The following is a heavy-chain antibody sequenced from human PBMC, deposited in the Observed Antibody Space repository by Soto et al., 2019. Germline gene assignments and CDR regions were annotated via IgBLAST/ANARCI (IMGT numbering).Heavy chain of an antibody. CDR2: ISGGGGTT. Sequence: EVQLLESGGGLVQPEGSLRLSCAASGFTFSTYAMSWVRQAPGKGLEWVSGISGGGGTTYYADSVKGRFTISRDNSKKPGYRQGTSLKPKTRALNNLGKDQAEVVPTRSSSKNWAQGTLSTVP. CDR3: GKDQAEVVPTRSSSKN. D-gene: IGHD3-10*01. CDR1: GFTFSTYA. V-gene: IGHV3-23*01. J-gene: IGHJ4*02.